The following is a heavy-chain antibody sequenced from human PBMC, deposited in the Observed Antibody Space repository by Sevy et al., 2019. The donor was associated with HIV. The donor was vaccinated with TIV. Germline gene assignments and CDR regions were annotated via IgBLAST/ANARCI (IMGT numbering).Heavy chain of an antibody. Sequence: GGSLRLSCATSGFNFNNTCMSWVRQAPGKGLEWVGRVKSEVDGGTRDYAAPVRGRFTMSRDDSRSTLYLQMDTLTSEDTAVYYCTTGGGSITVAGTPFDYRGQGTQVTVSS. V-gene: IGHV3-15*01. CDR1: GFNFNNTC. CDR3: TTGGGSITVAGTPFDY. CDR2: VKSEVDGGTR. J-gene: IGHJ4*02. D-gene: IGHD6-19*01.